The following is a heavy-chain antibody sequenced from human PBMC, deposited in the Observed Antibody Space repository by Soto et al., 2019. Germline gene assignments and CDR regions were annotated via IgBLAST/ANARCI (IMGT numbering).Heavy chain of an antibody. Sequence: QVQLVQSGAEVKKPGSSVKVSCKASGGTFSSYAISWVRQAPGQGLEWMGGIIPIFGTANYAQKFQGRVTITADESTSTAYMELSSLRSEDTAVYYCARGTYYDFWSGYSYYYYGMDVWGQGTTVTVSS. D-gene: IGHD3-3*01. CDR2: IIPIFGTA. CDR3: ARGTYYDFWSGYSYYYYGMDV. V-gene: IGHV1-69*12. CDR1: GGTFSSYA. J-gene: IGHJ6*02.